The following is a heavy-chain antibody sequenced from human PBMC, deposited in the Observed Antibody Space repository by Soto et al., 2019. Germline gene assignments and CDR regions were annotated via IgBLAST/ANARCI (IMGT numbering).Heavy chain of an antibody. V-gene: IGHV4-39*01. CDR1: GGSISSSSYH. J-gene: IGHJ6*02. CDR3: ARHCWRVPQYYYYGMDV. CDR2: IYYSGST. D-gene: IGHD3-3*01. Sequence: SETLSLTCTVSGGSISSSSYHWGWLRQPPGKGLEWIGSIYYSGSTYYNPSLKSRVTISVDTSKNQFSLKLSSVTAADTAVYYCARHCWRVPQYYYYGMDVWGQGTTVT.